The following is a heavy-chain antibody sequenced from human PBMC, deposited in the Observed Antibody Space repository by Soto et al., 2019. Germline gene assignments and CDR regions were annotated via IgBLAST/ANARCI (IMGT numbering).Heavy chain of an antibody. J-gene: IGHJ3*02. CDR3: ARDDYYDSSGYYGRHDAFDI. D-gene: IGHD3-22*01. V-gene: IGHV3-64*04. Sequence: HPGGSLRLSCAASGFTFSIYAMHWVRQAPGKGLEYVSSISTNGGSTHYADSVKGRFTISRDNSKNTQYLQMNSLRAEDTAVYYCARDDYYDSSGYYGRHDAFDIWGQGTMVTVSS. CDR2: ISTNGGST. CDR1: GFTFSIYA.